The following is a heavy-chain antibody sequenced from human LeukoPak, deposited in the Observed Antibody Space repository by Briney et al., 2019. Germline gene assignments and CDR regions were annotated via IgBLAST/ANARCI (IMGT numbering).Heavy chain of an antibody. V-gene: IGHV3-64*02. CDR2: ISTNGGST. Sequence: GGSLRLSCAASGFTFSEYTMHWVRQAPGKGLEYVSAISTNGGSTHYADSVKGRFTISRDDPKSTLDLQMGSLRPEDMAVYYCARGFRFDGSGIAYWGQGTLVTV. D-gene: IGHD3-10*01. CDR3: ARGFRFDGSGIAY. J-gene: IGHJ4*02. CDR1: GFTFSEYT.